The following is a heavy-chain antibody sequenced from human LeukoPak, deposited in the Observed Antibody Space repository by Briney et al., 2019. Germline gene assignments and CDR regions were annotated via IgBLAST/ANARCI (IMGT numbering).Heavy chain of an antibody. V-gene: IGHV3-23*01. CDR1: GFTFSTFD. CDR3: AKASDFDSSGFPIDVFDF. J-gene: IGHJ4*02. D-gene: IGHD3-22*01. Sequence: GGSLTLSCAASGFTFSTFDMSWVRQAPGKGLQWVSTISGAGGTTLFADSVKGRFSISRDNSNNKVFLQMNSLRVEDTAVYYCAKASDFDSSGFPIDVFDFWGQALLVSVAS. CDR2: ISGAGGTT.